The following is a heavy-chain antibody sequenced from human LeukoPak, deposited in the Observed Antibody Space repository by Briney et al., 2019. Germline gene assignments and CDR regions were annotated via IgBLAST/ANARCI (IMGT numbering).Heavy chain of an antibody. D-gene: IGHD4-23*01. J-gene: IGHJ6*03. CDR3: ARHRNSPYYYYYYMDV. CDR2: IYYSGST. CDR1: GGSISSSSYY. Sequence: SETLSLTCTVSGGSISSSSYYWGWIRQPPGKGLEWIGSIYYSGSTYYNPSLKSRVTISVDTSKNQFSLKLSSVTAADTAVYYCARHRNSPYYYYYYMDVWGKGTTVTVSS. V-gene: IGHV4-39*01.